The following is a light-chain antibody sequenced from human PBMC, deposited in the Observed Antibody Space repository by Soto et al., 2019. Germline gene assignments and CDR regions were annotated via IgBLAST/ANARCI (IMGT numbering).Light chain of an antibody. CDR1: RGISNY. V-gene: IGKV1-27*01. Sequence: DIPMTQSPSSLSASVGDRVTITCRASRGISNYLAWYQQKPGKVPKLLIYAASALHSGVPSRFSGSGSGTDFTLTISSLQPEDVATYYCQNYNSAPFTFGQGTRLEIK. CDR3: QNYNSAPFT. CDR2: AAS. J-gene: IGKJ5*01.